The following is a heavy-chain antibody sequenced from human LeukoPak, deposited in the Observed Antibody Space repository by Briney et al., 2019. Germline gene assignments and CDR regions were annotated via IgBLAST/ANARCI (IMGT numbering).Heavy chain of an antibody. Sequence: ASVKVSCKASGYTFTGYYMHWVRQAPGQGLEWMGWINPNSGGTNYAQKFQGRVTMTRDTSISTAYMELSRLRSDDTAVYYCASVAYDYVWGSYRSPLDYRGQGTLVTVSS. D-gene: IGHD3-16*02. CDR2: INPNSGGT. CDR3: ASVAYDYVWGSYRSPLDY. V-gene: IGHV1-2*02. J-gene: IGHJ4*02. CDR1: GYTFTGYY.